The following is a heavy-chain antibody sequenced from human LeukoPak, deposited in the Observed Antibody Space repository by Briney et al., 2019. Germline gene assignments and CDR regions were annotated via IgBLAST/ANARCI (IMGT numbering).Heavy chain of an antibody. V-gene: IGHV3-74*01. J-gene: IGHJ3*02. CDR1: RFTFSSYW. CDR2: IGNDGSDT. D-gene: IGHD2-15*01. CDR3: ARGGYDHAFDI. Sequence: AGALRPSCAASRFTFSSYWFHWVRQAPGKGLVWVSRIGNDGSDTIYADSVKGRFTISRDNAKSTLYLQMNSLKAEDTAVYYCARGGYDHAFDIWGQGTMVTVSS.